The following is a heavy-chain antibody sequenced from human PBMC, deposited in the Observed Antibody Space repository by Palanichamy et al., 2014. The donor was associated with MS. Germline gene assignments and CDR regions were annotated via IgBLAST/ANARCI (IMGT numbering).Heavy chain of an antibody. CDR3: ARASMITFGGVTQEYYFDY. J-gene: IGHJ4*02. CDR1: SSYG. D-gene: IGHD3-16*01. Sequence: SSYGMHWVRQAPGKGLEWVAVIWYDGSNKYYADSVKGRFTISRDNSKNTLYLQMNSLRAEDTAVYYCARASMITFGGVTQEYYFDYWGQGTLVTVSS. CDR2: IWYDGSNK. V-gene: IGHV3-33*01.